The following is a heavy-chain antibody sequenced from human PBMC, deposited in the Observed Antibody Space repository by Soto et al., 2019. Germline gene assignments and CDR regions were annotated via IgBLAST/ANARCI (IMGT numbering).Heavy chain of an antibody. D-gene: IGHD6-13*01. Sequence: EVQLVESGGGLVKPGGSLRLSCAASGFTFRTYGMNWVRRAPGGGLALVASISSNGSFIYYADSVKGRLTISRDDAEKSLYLQMNSLRAEDTALYYCAREPEGIAAALDYLGRGTLVTVSS. V-gene: IGHV3-21*01. CDR1: GFTFRTYG. CDR2: ISSNGSFI. J-gene: IGHJ4*02. CDR3: AREPEGIAAALDY.